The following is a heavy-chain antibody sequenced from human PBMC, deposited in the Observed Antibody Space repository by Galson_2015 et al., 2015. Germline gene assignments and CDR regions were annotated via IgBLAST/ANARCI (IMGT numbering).Heavy chain of an antibody. D-gene: IGHD3-3*01. CDR2: AYYSSKWYN. CDR1: GDSVSSNSAA. V-gene: IGHV6-1*01. Sequence: SAISGDSVSSNSAAWNWIRQSPSRGLEGLGRAYYSSKWYNEYELSVKIRITINPDTSKNQFSLQLNSVNPEDTALYYCARTNSWIDYWGQGILVTVSS. J-gene: IGHJ4*02. CDR3: ARTNSWIDY.